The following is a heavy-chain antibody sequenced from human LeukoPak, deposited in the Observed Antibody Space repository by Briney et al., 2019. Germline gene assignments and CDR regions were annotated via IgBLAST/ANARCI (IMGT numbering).Heavy chain of an antibody. CDR3: ARATWDPNYYYYMDV. D-gene: IGHD1-26*01. V-gene: IGHV3-21*01. Sequence: GGSLRLSCTASGFTFNSYTMNWVRQAPGKGLEWVSSISSSSSYIYYTDSLKGRFTISRDNAKNSLYLQMNSLRAEDTAVYYCARATWDPNYYYYMDVWGKGTTVTISS. J-gene: IGHJ6*03. CDR1: GFTFNSYT. CDR2: ISSSSSYI.